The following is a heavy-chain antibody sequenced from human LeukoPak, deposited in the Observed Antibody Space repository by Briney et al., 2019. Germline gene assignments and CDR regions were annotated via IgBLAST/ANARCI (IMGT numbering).Heavy chain of an antibody. CDR2: INWNGGTT. Sequence: PGGSLRLSCAASGFTFDDYGMSWVRQAPGKGLEWVSGINWNGGTTGYADSVKGRFTISRDNSKNTLYLQMNSLRAEDTAVYYCAKDPHLFPLNYYGSGSYPFYYFDYWGQGTLVTVSS. CDR1: GFTFDDYG. CDR3: AKDPHLFPLNYYGSGSYPFYYFDY. D-gene: IGHD3-10*01. V-gene: IGHV3-20*04. J-gene: IGHJ4*02.